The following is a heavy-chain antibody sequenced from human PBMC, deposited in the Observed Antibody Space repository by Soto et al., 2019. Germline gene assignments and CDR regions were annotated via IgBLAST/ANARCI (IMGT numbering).Heavy chain of an antibody. Sequence: QVQLQQWGAGLLKPSETLSLTCAVYGGSFSGYYWSWIRQPPGKGLEWIGEINHSVSTNYNPSLKSRVTISVDTSKNQFSLKLSSVTAADTAVYYCARKRNYYGSGSYWYDYWGQGTLVTVSS. V-gene: IGHV4-34*01. CDR3: ARKRNYYGSGSYWYDY. J-gene: IGHJ4*02. D-gene: IGHD3-10*01. CDR1: GGSFSGYY. CDR2: INHSVST.